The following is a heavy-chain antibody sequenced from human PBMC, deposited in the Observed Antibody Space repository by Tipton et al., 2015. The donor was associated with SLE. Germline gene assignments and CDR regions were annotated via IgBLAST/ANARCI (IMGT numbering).Heavy chain of an antibody. D-gene: IGHD3-3*01. V-gene: IGHV3-11*01. CDR1: GFTFSDYY. CDR3: ARDRFWSGYYGWCDP. CDR2: ISSSGSTI. Sequence: SLRLSCAASGFTFSDYYMCWIRQAPGKGLEWVSYISSSGSTIYYADSVKGRFTISRDNAKNSLYLQMNSLRAEDTAVYYCARDRFWSGYYGWCDPWGQGTLVTVSS. J-gene: IGHJ5*02.